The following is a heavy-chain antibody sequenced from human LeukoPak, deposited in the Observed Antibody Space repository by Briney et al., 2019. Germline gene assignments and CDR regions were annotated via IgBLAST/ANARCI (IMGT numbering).Heavy chain of an antibody. CDR1: GVSFNDYY. D-gene: IGHD2-21*02. J-gene: IGHJ4*02. CDR3: TRMTAGHDY. CDR2: INHSGYT. Sequence: SETLSLTCAVSGVSFNDYYWSWVRQPPGKGLEWIGEINHSGYTNDSPSLKSRVTLSIDTSRKQFSLNLRSVTVADTGIYYCTRMTAGHDYWGQGTLVTVSS. V-gene: IGHV4-34*01.